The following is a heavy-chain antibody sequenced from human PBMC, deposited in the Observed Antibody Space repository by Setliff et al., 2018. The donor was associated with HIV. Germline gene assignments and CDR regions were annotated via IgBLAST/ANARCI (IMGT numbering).Heavy chain of an antibody. J-gene: IGHJ4*02. V-gene: IGHV3-23*01. CDR2: ISGSGGST. D-gene: IGHD6-13*01. CDR3: AGSRAAGFDY. CDR1: GFTFTNYA. Sequence: PGGSLRLSCAAPGFTFTNYAMNWVRQAPGKGLEWVSSISGSGGSTYYADSVKGRFTISRDNAKNSLYLQMNSLRAEDTAVYYCAGSRAAGFDYWGQGTLVTVSS.